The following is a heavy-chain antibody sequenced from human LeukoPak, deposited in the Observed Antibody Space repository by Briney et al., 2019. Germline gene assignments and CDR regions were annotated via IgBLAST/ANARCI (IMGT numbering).Heavy chain of an antibody. V-gene: IGHV1-18*01. J-gene: IGHJ4*02. D-gene: IGHD2-8*02. Sequence: ASVKVSCKPSGYTFSSYGLTWMRQAPGQGPEWLGWSSPYNGNTNYAQKFQGRVTITTDTSTNTAYMELRSLRSDGTAVYYCARDTDHYFYYWGQGNLVTVSS. CDR3: ARDTDHYFYY. CDR2: SSPYNGNT. CDR1: GYTFSSYG.